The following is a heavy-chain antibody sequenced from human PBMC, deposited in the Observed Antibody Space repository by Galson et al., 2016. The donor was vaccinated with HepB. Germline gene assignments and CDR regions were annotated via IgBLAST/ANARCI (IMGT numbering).Heavy chain of an antibody. Sequence: CAISGDSVYNNGAAWVWIRQSPSRGLEWLGRTFYRSTWENHYAGSVKNRITISPDTSRNQFSLYLNSVTPEDTAVYYCARVVMLGRGMDVWGQGTTVTVSS. CDR3: ARVVMLGRGMDV. CDR1: GDSVYNNGAA. CDR2: TFYRSTWEN. J-gene: IGHJ6*02. V-gene: IGHV6-1*01. D-gene: IGHD3-10*01.